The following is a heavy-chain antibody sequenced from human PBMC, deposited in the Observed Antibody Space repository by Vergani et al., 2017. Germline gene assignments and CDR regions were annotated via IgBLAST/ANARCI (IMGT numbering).Heavy chain of an antibody. CDR2: INPNSGGT. J-gene: IGHJ4*03. Sequence: QVQLVQSGAEVKKPGASVKVSCKASGYTFTDYVMHWVRQAPGQGLEWMGWINPNSGGTNYAQKFQGRVTMTRDTSISTAYMELSNLRADDTAVYYCARVGTCSNRDYFDYWGQGTLVTVSS. CDR1: GYTFTDYV. V-gene: IGHV1-2*02. CDR3: ARVGTCSNRDYFDY. D-gene: IGHD1-14*01.